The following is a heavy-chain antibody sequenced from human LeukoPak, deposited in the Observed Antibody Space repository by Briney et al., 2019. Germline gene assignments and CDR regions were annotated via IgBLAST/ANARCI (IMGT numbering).Heavy chain of an antibody. V-gene: IGHV3-23*01. CDR3: AKTTRGGYSSGWYDFDY. CDR1: GFTFSSYA. J-gene: IGHJ4*02. D-gene: IGHD6-19*01. CDR2: ISGSGGST. Sequence: GGSLRLSCAASGFTFSSYAMSWVRQAPGKGLEWVSAISGSGGSTYYADSVKGRFTISRDNSKNTLYLQMNSLRAEDTAVYYCAKTTRGGYSSGWYDFDYWGQGTLVTVSS.